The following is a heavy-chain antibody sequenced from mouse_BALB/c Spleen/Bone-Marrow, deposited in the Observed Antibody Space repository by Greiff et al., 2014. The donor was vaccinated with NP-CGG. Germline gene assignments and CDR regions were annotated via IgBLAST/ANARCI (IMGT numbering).Heavy chain of an antibody. CDR3: ASSFITTAYYFDY. J-gene: IGHJ2*01. V-gene: IGHV1-20*02. D-gene: IGHD1-2*01. CDR1: DYSFTGYF. CDR2: INPYNXDT. Sequence: EVKLQESGPELVKPGASVKISCKASDYSFTGYFMNWVMQSHGKSLEWIGRINPYNXDTCXNXXXKGKATLTXDKSSSTAHMELRSLASEDSAVYYCASSFITTAYYFDYWGQGTTLTVSS.